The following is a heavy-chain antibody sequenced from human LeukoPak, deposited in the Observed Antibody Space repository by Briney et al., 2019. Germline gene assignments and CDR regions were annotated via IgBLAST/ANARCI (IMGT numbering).Heavy chain of an antibody. CDR3: SKDPNGDYVGAFDM. Sequence: GGSLRLSCAASGFTVSNNYMNWVRQAPGKGLEWVSLIYSGGSTYYADSVKGRFTISRDNSKNTLYLQMNDLRAEDTAVYYCSKDPNGDYVGAFDMWGQGTMVTVSS. D-gene: IGHD4-17*01. V-gene: IGHV3-53*01. CDR2: IYSGGST. CDR1: GFTVSNNY. J-gene: IGHJ3*02.